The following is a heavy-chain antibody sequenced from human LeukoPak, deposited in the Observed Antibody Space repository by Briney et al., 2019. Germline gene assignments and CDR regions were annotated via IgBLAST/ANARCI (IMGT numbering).Heavy chain of an antibody. V-gene: IGHV1-58*02. Sequence: VASVKVSCKASGFTFTSSAMQWVRQARGQRLEWIGWIVVGSGNTNYAQKFQERVTITRDMSTSTAYMELSSLRSEDTAVYYCAADRPYTNYYYYGMDVWGQGTMVTVSS. CDR3: AADRPYTNYYYYGMDV. CDR2: IVVGSGNT. D-gene: IGHD2-2*02. CDR1: GFTFTSSA. J-gene: IGHJ6*02.